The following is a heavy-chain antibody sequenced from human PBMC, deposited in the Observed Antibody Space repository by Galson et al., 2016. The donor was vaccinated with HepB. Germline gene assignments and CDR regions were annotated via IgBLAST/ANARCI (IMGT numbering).Heavy chain of an antibody. J-gene: IGHJ2*01. Sequence: ETLSLTCTVSGVSTDSYYWSWIRQPPGKGLEWIGYVYNGGSTNYNPSLKSRVTISVDTPKNEFSLRLTSVTPADTAIYYCARDRGSDGPRDWYFDLWGRGTLVTVSS. CDR2: VYNGGST. CDR3: ARDRGSDGPRDWYFDL. V-gene: IGHV4-59*01. CDR1: GVSTDSYY. D-gene: IGHD5-24*01.